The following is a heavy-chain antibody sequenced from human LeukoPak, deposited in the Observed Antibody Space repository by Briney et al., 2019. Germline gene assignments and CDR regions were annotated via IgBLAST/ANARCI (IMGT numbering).Heavy chain of an antibody. V-gene: IGHV3-23*01. CDR1: AFTFSNYA. Sequence: GGSLRLSCAASAFTFSNYAVMWVRQAPGQGLEWVSAITSGGAPRDADSVKGRFTISRDNSKNTLYLQMNSLKAEDTAQYCCARDPNGDYICAFECWVRGTVVTVSS. D-gene: IGHD4-17*01. J-gene: IGHJ3*01. CDR3: ARDPNGDYICAFEC. CDR2: ITSGGAP.